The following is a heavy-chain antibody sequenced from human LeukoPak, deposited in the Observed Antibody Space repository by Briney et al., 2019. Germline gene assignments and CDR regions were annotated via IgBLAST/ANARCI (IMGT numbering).Heavy chain of an antibody. Sequence: PSETLSLTCTVSGGSISSTNYYWGWIRQSPGKGLEWIGRIYTSGSTNYNPSLKSRVTMSVDTSKNQFSLKLSSVTAADTAVYYCAREGWGLIGFLAGDYYYYYMDVWGKGTTVTVSS. CDR3: AREGWGLIGFLAGDYYYYYMDV. CDR1: GGSISSTNYY. V-gene: IGHV4-39*07. D-gene: IGHD3-3*02. J-gene: IGHJ6*03. CDR2: IYTSGST.